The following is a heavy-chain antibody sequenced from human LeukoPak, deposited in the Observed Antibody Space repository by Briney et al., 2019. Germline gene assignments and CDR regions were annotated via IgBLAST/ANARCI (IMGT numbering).Heavy chain of an antibody. V-gene: IGHV1-18*01. J-gene: IGHJ4*02. CDR3: ARDAQTLGYCSNTSCSLFDY. CDR1: RYTFTGYG. CDR2: IGAYKGNT. Sequence: GSARVSCKASRYTFTGYGISWGRQAPGQGLEWMGLIGAYKGNTNNAQKLRGGVTMTPDTSTSTAYVELRSLRSDDTAVYYCARDAQTLGYCSNTSCSLFDYWGQGTLVTVSS. D-gene: IGHD2-2*01.